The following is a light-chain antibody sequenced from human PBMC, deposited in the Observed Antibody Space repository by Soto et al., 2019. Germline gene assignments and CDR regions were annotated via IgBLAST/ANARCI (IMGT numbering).Light chain of an antibody. J-gene: IGKJ5*01. Sequence: EIVLTQSPATLSLSPGERATLSCRASQSVSSYLAWYQQKPGQAPRLLIYGASRRATSFPARFSGSGSGTGFTLTISSLQPEDFATYYCQQLFDSPITFGQGTRLEIK. CDR3: QQLFDSPIT. V-gene: IGKV3-11*01. CDR1: QSVSSY. CDR2: GAS.